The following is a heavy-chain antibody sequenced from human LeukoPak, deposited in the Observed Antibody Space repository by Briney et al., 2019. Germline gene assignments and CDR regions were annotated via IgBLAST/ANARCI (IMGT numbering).Heavy chain of an antibody. CDR1: GGSFSGYY. J-gene: IGHJ4*02. V-gene: IGHV4-34*01. CDR3: ATGRCVPRFDY. Sequence: SETLSLTCAVYGGSFSGYYWSWIRQPPGKGLEWIGEINHSGSINYNPSLKSRVTISVDTSKSQFSLNLKSVTAADTAVYYCATGRCVPRFDYWGQGTLVTVSS. CDR2: INHSGSI.